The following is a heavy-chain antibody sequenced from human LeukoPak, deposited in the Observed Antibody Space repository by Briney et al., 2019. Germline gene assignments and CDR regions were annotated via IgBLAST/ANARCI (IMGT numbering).Heavy chain of an antibody. CDR1: GFIFSRFS. D-gene: IGHD3-10*01. Sequence: GSLRLSCAASGFIFSRFSMSWVRQAPGRGLEWVSSISSGSSYIYYADSVKGRFTISRDNAKNSLYLQMNSLRAEDTAVYYCAREDGSGSYRQYNWFDPWGQGTLVTVSS. CDR2: ISSGSSYI. CDR3: AREDGSGSYRQYNWFDP. V-gene: IGHV3-21*01. J-gene: IGHJ5*02.